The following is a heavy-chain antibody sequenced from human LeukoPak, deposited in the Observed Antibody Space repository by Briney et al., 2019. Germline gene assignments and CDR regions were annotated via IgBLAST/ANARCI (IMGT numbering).Heavy chain of an antibody. D-gene: IGHD6-19*01. Sequence: PSETLSLTCTTSGGSITGYYWSWIRQPPGKGLEWIGYIYYSGSTNYNPSLKSRVTISVDTSKNQFSLKLSSVTAADTAVYYCASGWYDAGGDHYWGQGTLVTVS. V-gene: IGHV4-59*01. CDR2: IYYSGST. J-gene: IGHJ4*02. CDR1: GGSITGYY. CDR3: ASGWYDAGGDHY.